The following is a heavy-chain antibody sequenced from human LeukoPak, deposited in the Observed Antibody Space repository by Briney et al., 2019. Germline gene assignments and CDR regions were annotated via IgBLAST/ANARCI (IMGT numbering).Heavy chain of an antibody. J-gene: IGHJ6*03. Sequence: PSQTLSLTCAVSGGSISSGGYSWSWIRQPPGKGLEWIGYIYYSGSTYYNPSLKSRVTISVDTSKNQFSLKLTSVTAADTAVYHCAREWDYMDVWGKGTTVTISS. CDR2: IYYSGST. D-gene: IGHD1-26*01. V-gene: IGHV4-30-4*07. CDR3: AREWDYMDV. CDR1: GGSISSGGYS.